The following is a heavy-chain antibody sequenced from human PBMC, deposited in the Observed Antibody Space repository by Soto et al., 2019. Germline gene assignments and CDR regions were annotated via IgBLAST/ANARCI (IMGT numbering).Heavy chain of an antibody. V-gene: IGHV4-39*02. Sequence: PSETLSLTCTVSGGSISRSTYYWGWIRQPPGKGLEWIGSIYYSGSTYYRPSLKSRVTISVDTSKNQFSLKLSSVTAADTAVYYCAREERKGIISWFDPWGQGTPVTVSS. CDR1: GGSISRSTYY. J-gene: IGHJ5*02. D-gene: IGHD2-21*01. CDR2: IYYSGST. CDR3: AREERKGIISWFDP.